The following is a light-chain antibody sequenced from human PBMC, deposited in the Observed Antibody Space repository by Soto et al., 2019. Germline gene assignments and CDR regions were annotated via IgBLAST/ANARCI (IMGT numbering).Light chain of an antibody. CDR1: QRVSSGY. V-gene: IGKV3-20*01. CDR3: QQYGSSPPSST. Sequence: EVVVSQSPGTLSLYPGERATLSCRASQRVSSGYLAWYQQKPGQAPRLLIYGASNRATDIPDRFSGRGSGTDFTLTISRLEPEDFAVYYCQQYGSSPPSSTFGQGARLEIK. J-gene: IGKJ5*01. CDR2: GAS.